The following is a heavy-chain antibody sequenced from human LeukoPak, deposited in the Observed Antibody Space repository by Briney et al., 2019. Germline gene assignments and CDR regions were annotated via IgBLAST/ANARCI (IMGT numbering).Heavy chain of an antibody. CDR2: INPNSGGT. Sequence: ASVKVSYKASGYTFTDYYVHWVRQAPGQGLEWMGWINPNSGGTNYAQEFQGRVTMTRDTSVSTAYMELSRLTSDDTAVYYCARSGVVVAATVNGDWFDPWGQGTLVTVSS. D-gene: IGHD2-15*01. V-gene: IGHV1-2*02. CDR1: GYTFTDYY. J-gene: IGHJ5*02. CDR3: ARSGVVVAATVNGDWFDP.